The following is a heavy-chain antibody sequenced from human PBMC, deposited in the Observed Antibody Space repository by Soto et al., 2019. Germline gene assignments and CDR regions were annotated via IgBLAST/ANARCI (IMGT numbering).Heavy chain of an antibody. V-gene: IGHV4-59*01. CDR1: GGSISNYY. J-gene: IGHJ5*02. D-gene: IGHD3-16*01. CDR2: MYYNGNI. CDR3: ASGGNWFDP. Sequence: SETLSLTCNVSGGSISNYYWTWIRQSPEKGLEWIGYMYYNGNINYNPSLKSRVTISIDTSKNQFSLTLKSVSAADTAVYYCASGGNWFDPWGQRVLVTVSS.